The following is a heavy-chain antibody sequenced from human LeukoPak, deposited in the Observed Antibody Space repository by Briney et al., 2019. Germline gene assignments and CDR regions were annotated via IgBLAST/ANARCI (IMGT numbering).Heavy chain of an antibody. J-gene: IGHJ4*02. CDR2: IYSGGST. D-gene: IGHD5-24*01. CDR1: GFTVSSNY. CDR3: ARDPRDGYNTFFDY. V-gene: IGHV3-66*01. Sequence: GGSLRLSCAASGFTVSSNYMSWVRQAPGKGLEWVSVIYSGGSTYYADSVKGRFTISGDNAKNTLYLQMNSLRAEDTAVYYCARDPRDGYNTFFDYWGQGTLVTVSS.